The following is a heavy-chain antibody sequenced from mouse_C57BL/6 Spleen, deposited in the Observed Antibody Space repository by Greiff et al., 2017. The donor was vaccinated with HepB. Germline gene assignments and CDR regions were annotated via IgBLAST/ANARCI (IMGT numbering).Heavy chain of an antibody. CDR2: IHPNSGST. CDR3: AGGGSGPLAMDY. V-gene: IGHV1-64*01. CDR1: GYTFTSYW. J-gene: IGHJ4*01. Sequence: QVQLQQPGAELVKPGASVKLSCKASGYTFTSYWMHWVKQRPGQGLEWIGMIHPNSGSTNYNEKFKSKATLTVDKSSSTAYMQLSSLTSEDSAVYYCAGGGSGPLAMDYWGQGTSVTVSS. D-gene: IGHD3-2*02.